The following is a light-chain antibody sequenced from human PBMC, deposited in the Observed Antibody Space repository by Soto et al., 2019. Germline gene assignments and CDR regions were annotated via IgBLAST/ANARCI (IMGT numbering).Light chain of an antibody. V-gene: IGKV3-11*01. Sequence: EIVLTQSPATLSLSPGERATLSCRATQSVRSSLAWYLQQPGQAPRLLIYDASKRATGIPARFSGSGSGTDFTLTICSLEPKDFAVYYCQQRSNWPGTFGQGTKVEIK. CDR3: QQRSNWPGT. CDR2: DAS. CDR1: QSVRSS. J-gene: IGKJ1*01.